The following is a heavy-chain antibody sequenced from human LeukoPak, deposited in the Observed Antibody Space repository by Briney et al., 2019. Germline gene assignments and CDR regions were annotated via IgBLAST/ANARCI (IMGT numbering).Heavy chain of an antibody. CDR3: AREHYDSSGYYNSVLGG. D-gene: IGHD3-22*01. CDR2: INPNSGGT. CDR1: GYTFTGYY. Sequence: ASVKVSCKASGYTFTGYYMHWVRQAPGQGLEWMGWINPNSGGTNYAQTFQGRVTMTRATSISTAYMELSRLRYDDTAVYYCAREHYDSSGYYNSVLGGWGQGTLVTVSS. V-gene: IGHV1-2*02. J-gene: IGHJ4*02.